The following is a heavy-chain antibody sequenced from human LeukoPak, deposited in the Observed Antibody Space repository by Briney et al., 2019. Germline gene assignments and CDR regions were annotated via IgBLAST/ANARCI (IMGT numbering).Heavy chain of an antibody. V-gene: IGHV1-46*01. CDR1: GYTFTDYY. D-gene: IGHD5-18*01. J-gene: IGHJ3*02. Sequence: ASVKVSCKASGYTFTDYYMHWVRQAPGQGLEWMGIINPSGGSTSYAQKFQGRVTMTRDMSTSTVYMELSSLRSEDTAVYYCARDLSWEYSYGFRAFDIWGQGTMVTVSS. CDR2: INPSGGST. CDR3: ARDLSWEYSYGFRAFDI.